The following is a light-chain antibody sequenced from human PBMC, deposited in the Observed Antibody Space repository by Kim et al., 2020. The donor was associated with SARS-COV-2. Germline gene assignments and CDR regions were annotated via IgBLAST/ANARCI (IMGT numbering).Light chain of an antibody. Sequence: APGKTARITVGGKNIGSESVHWYQQKPGQAPVLVIYYDTDRPSGIPERFSGSNSGNTATLTISRVEAGDEADYYCQVWDSSSDQGVFGTGTKVTVL. CDR2: YDT. J-gene: IGLJ1*01. CDR1: NIGSES. CDR3: QVWDSSSDQGV. V-gene: IGLV3-21*04.